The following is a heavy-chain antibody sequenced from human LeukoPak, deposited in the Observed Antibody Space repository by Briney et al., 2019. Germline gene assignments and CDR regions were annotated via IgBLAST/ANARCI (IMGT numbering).Heavy chain of an antibody. D-gene: IGHD6-19*01. CDR2: ITPNRGGT. CDR1: GYTFIGYY. CDR3: AGEVAGTTL. Sequence: ASVKVSCKDSGYTFIGYYMHWVRQAPGQGVGWMGWITPNRGGTDYAQKVQGRVTMTRDTSISTAYMELSRLRSDDAAVYYCAGEVAGTTLWGQGTLVTVSS. J-gene: IGHJ4*02. V-gene: IGHV1-2*02.